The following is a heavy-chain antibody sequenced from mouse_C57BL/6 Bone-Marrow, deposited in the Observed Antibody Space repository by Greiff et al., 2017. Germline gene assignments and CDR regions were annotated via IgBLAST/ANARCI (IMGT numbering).Heavy chain of an antibody. J-gene: IGHJ1*03. D-gene: IGHD1-1*01. V-gene: IGHV5-6*01. CDR1: GFTFSSYG. CDR3: ARPGTVVASHWYFDV. Sequence: DVHLVESGGDLVKPGGSLKLSCAASGFTFSSYGMSWVRQTPDKRLEWVATISSGGSYTYYPDSVKGRFTISRDNAKNTLYLQMSSLKSEDTAMYYCARPGTVVASHWYFDVWGTGTTVTVSS. CDR2: ISSGGSYT.